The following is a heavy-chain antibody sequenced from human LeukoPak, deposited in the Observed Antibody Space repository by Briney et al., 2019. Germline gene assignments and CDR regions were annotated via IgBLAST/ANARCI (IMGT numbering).Heavy chain of an antibody. Sequence: ASVKVSCKASGYTFTSYGTSWVRQAPGQGLEWMGWISAYNGNTNYAQKLQGRVTMTTDTSTSTAYMELRSLRSDDTAVYYCARDGAVAGNNWFDPWGQGTLVTVSS. V-gene: IGHV1-18*01. J-gene: IGHJ5*02. CDR1: GYTFTSYG. CDR3: ARDGAVAGNNWFDP. CDR2: ISAYNGNT. D-gene: IGHD6-19*01.